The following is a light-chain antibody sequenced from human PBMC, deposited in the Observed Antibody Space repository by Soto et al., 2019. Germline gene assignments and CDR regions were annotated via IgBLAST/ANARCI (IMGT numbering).Light chain of an antibody. CDR1: ISNIGTNS. CDR3: PSWDDSQNVVL. V-gene: IGLV1-44*01. CDR2: FSL. Sequence: QAVVTQPHSASGTPRQTVTISCSGGISNIGTNSIAWYQHLPGTAPQLLSYFSLQRPLGVHDRFSGSKSGTSGSLVISGRQSEDEADYFCPSWDDSQNVVLFGGGTKLTVL. J-gene: IGLJ2*01.